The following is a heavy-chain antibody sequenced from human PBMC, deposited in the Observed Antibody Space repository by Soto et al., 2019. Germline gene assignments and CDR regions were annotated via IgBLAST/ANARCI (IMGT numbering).Heavy chain of an antibody. CDR3: ARGGPPRASYSSGPNWFDP. D-gene: IGHD6-19*01. Sequence: ASVTVSCNASGYTFTSYGISWVRQAPGQGLEWMGWISAYNGNTNYAQKLQGRVTMTTDTSTSTAYMELRSLRSDDTAVYYCARGGPPRASYSSGPNWFDPWGQGTLVTVSS. J-gene: IGHJ5*02. V-gene: IGHV1-18*01. CDR1: GYTFTSYG. CDR2: ISAYNGNT.